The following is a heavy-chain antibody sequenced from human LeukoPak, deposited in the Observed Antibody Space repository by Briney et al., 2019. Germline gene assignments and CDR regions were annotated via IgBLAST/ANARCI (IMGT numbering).Heavy chain of an antibody. D-gene: IGHD4-17*01. V-gene: IGHV4-59*01. J-gene: IGHJ6*03. Sequence: PSETLSLTCTVSGGSISSYYWSWIRQPPGKGLEWIGYIYYSGSTNYNPSLKSRVAISVDTCKNQFSLNLSSVTAADTAVYYCARDRAGDYGDYAYYYYMDVWGKGTTVTVSS. CDR3: ARDRAGDYGDYAYYYYMDV. CDR1: GGSISSYY. CDR2: IYYSGST.